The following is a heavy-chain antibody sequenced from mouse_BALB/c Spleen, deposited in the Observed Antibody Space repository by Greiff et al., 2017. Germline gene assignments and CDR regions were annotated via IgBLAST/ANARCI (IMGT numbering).Heavy chain of an antibody. CDR3: TREGAGTTDYAMDY. D-gene: IGHD4-1*01. V-gene: IGHV1-5*01. Sequence: VQLQQSGTVLARPGASVKMSCKASGYTFTSYWMHWVKQRPGQGLEWIGAIYPGNSDTSYNQKFKGKAKLTAVTSTSTAYMELSSLTNEDSAVYYCTREGAGTTDYAMDYWGQGTSVTVAS. J-gene: IGHJ4*01. CDR1: GYTFTSYW. CDR2: IYPGNSDT.